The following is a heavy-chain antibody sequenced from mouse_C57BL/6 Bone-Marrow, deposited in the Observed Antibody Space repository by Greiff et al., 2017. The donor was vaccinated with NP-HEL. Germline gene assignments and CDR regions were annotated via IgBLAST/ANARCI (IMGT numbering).Heavy chain of an antibody. CDR3: ARAYGNYLDY. V-gene: IGHV3-6*01. Sequence: EVKLVEPGPGLVKPSQSLSLTCPVSGYSITSGYFWNWIRRLPGNKLEWVGSISYDGSNNYSPSLKNRISITRDTSKNQFFLKLNSVTAEDTATYYCARAYGNYLDYWGQGTTLTVSS. CDR1: GYSITSGYF. J-gene: IGHJ2*01. CDR2: ISYDGSN. D-gene: IGHD2-10*02.